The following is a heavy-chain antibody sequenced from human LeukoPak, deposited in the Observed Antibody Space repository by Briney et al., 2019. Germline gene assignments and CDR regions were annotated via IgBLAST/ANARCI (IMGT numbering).Heavy chain of an antibody. CDR2: ISYDGSNK. Sequence: GRSLRLSCAASGFTFSSYAMHWVRQAPGKGLEWVAVISYDGSNKYYADSVKGRFTISRDNSKNTLYLQMNSLRAEDTAVYYCAKDGYCSSTSCYPGDYWGQGTLVTVSS. V-gene: IGHV3-30-3*01. D-gene: IGHD2-2*03. J-gene: IGHJ4*02. CDR1: GFTFSSYA. CDR3: AKDGYCSSTSCYPGDY.